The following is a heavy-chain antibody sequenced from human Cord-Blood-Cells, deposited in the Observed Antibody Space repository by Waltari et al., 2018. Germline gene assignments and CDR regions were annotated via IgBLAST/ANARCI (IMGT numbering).Heavy chain of an antibody. D-gene: IGHD6-25*01. V-gene: IGHV3-30*18. CDR3: ANSGDYFDY. J-gene: IGHJ4*02. Sequence: QVQLVESGGGVVQPGRSLRLSCAASGFTFSSYGMHWVRQAPGKGLEWVAVISYDGSNKDYADSVKGRFTISRDNSKNTLYLQMNSLRAEDTAVYYCANSGDYFDYWGQGTLVTVSS. CDR1: GFTFSSYG. CDR2: ISYDGSNK.